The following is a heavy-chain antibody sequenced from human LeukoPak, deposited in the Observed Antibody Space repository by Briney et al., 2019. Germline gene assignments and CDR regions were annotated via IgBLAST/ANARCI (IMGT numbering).Heavy chain of an antibody. J-gene: IGHJ6*03. D-gene: IGHD2-15*01. CDR1: GFTFSRFW. CDR2: INQDESAK. V-gene: IGHV3-7*03. CDR3: ARVLRYCSGGNCYSGGLGYMDV. Sequence: PGGSLRLSCAASGFTFSRFWMSWVRQAPGKGLEGVASINQDESAKYYVDSVRGRFTISRDNAKNSLFLQMNSLRAEDTAVYYCARVLRYCSGGNCYSGGLGYMDVWGKGTTVTISS.